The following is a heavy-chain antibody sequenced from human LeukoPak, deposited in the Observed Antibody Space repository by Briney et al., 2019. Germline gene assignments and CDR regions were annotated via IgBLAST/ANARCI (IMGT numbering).Heavy chain of an antibody. J-gene: IGHJ4*02. V-gene: IGHV3-30*03. CDR1: GFTFSNYW. D-gene: IGHD2-2*02. CDR2: ISYHGRDQ. Sequence: GGSLRLSCVASGFTFSNYWMHWVRQAPGKGLKWVAVISYHGRDQYYADSVKGRFTTSRDNSKSTLSLQMNSLRAEDTAVYYCARQGCSSGSCYNDYWGQGTLVTVSS. CDR3: ARQGCSSGSCYNDY.